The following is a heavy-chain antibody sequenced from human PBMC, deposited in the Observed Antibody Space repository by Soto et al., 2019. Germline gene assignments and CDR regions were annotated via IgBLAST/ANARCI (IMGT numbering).Heavy chain of an antibody. Sequence: ASVKVSCKASGYTFTGYYMHWVRQAPGQGPEWMGWINPNSGGTNYAQKFQGWVTMTRDTSISTAYMELSRLRSDDTAVYYCARSYYDFWSGYYDGMDVWGQGTTVTVS. CDR1: GYTFTGYY. CDR2: INPNSGGT. CDR3: ARSYYDFWSGYYDGMDV. D-gene: IGHD3-3*01. J-gene: IGHJ6*02. V-gene: IGHV1-2*04.